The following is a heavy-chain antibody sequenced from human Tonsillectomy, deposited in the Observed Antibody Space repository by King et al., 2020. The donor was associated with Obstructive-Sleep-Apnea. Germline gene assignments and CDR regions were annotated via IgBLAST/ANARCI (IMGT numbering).Heavy chain of an antibody. J-gene: IGHJ6*02. CDR2: IYYSGST. CDR1: GGSISGFY. CDR3: ARDRDSYGGNEDYYYFGMDV. V-gene: IGHV4-59*01. D-gene: IGHD4-23*01. Sequence: VQLQESGPGLVKPSETLSLICTVSGGSISGFYWSWVRQPPGKGLEWIGYIYYSGSTKYNPSLKSRVTMSVDTSKHQFSLKLTAVTAADTAVYYCARDRDSYGGNEDYYYFGMDVWRQGTTVTVSS.